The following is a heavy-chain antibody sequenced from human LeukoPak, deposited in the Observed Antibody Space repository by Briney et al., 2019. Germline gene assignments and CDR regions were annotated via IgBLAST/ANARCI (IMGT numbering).Heavy chain of an antibody. CDR2: IKQDGSEK. Sequence: GGSLRLSCAASGFTFSNYWMSWVRQAPGKGLEWVANIKQDGSEKYYVKSVEGRFTISRDNAKNSLYLQMNSLRAEDTAIYYCAREDDWNYEDYWGQGTLVTVSS. CDR1: GFTFSNYW. V-gene: IGHV3-7*01. CDR3: AREDDWNYEDY. D-gene: IGHD1-7*01. J-gene: IGHJ4*02.